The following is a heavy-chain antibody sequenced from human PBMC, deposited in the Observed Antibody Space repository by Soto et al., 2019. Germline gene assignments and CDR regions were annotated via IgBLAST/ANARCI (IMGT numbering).Heavy chain of an antibody. CDR2: MNPNSGNT. Sequence: QVQLVQSGAGVKKPGASVKVSCKASGYTFTSYDINWVRQATGQGLEWMGWMNPNSGNTGYAQKFQGRVTMTRNTSISTAYMELSSLRSEDTAVYYCARGPYSSGWYGSVYDYWGQGTLVTVSS. V-gene: IGHV1-8*01. D-gene: IGHD6-19*01. J-gene: IGHJ4*02. CDR1: GYTFTSYD. CDR3: ARGPYSSGWYGSVYDY.